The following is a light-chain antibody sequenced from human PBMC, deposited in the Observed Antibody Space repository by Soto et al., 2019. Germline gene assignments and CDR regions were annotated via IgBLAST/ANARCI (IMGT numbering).Light chain of an antibody. CDR3: QQTNSLPRT. CDR1: QSFSTW. CDR2: KAS. J-gene: IGKJ5*01. V-gene: IGKV1-5*03. Sequence: EIQMTQSNSTLSDSVGDTVTITCLASQSFSTWLAWYQQKPGRAPKLLIYKASTLESGVPARFSGSGSGTEFTLTISGLQPEDFATYYCQQTNSLPRTFGQRRLLEVK.